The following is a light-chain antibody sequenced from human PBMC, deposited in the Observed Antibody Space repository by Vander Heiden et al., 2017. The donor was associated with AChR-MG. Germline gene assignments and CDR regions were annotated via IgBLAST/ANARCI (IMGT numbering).Light chain of an antibody. CDR2: YDR. J-gene: IGLJ2*01. CDR1: NIGNKG. Sequence: SYVLTQPPSVSVAPGKTARITCGGNNIGNKGVHWYQQRPGQAPVLVISYDRDRPSGIPERFSGSNSGNTATLTISRVEAGDGADYYCQVWDNSGDHVVFGGGTKLTVL. V-gene: IGLV3-21*04. CDR3: QVWDNSGDHVV.